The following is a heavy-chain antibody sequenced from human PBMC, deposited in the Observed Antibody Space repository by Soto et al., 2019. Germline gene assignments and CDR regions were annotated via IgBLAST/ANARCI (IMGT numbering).Heavy chain of an antibody. CDR1: GFTFSNYG. CDR3: ARSAGEGGLAAPIDH. V-gene: IGHV3-33*01. CDR2: IWSDGSNK. J-gene: IGHJ4*02. D-gene: IGHD6-13*01. Sequence: VQLVESGGGVVQPGRSLRLSCASSGFTFSNYGMLWVRQAPGKGLEWVAVIWSDGSNKYYGDSVTGRLTISRDNSKNTVLLQRDSLRAEDTAVYYCARSAGEGGLAAPIDHWGQGTLVTVSS.